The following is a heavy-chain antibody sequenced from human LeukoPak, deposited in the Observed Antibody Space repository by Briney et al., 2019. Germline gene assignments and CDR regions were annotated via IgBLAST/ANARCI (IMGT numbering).Heavy chain of an antibody. J-gene: IGHJ5*02. Sequence: PSETLSLTCTVSDYSISSGYYWGWIRQPPGKGLEWIGSIHQTGVTYYNPSLKSRVFISLDTSKHQFSLKLSSVTAADTAVYYCVRDITGEQQHNWFDPWGQGTLVTVSS. D-gene: IGHD6-13*01. CDR3: VRDITGEQQHNWFDP. CDR2: IHQTGVT. V-gene: IGHV4-38-2*02. CDR1: DYSISSGYY.